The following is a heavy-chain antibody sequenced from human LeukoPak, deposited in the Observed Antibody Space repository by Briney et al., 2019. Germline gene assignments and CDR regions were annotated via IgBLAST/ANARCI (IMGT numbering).Heavy chain of an antibody. J-gene: IGHJ4*02. CDR1: GFKFTGYD. Sequence: ASVKVSCKASGFKFTGYDINWVRQASGRGLEWMGWMNPNNGKTGYAQKFQGRVTMTRDTSTSTAYMELRGLRSEDTAVYYCARDQEGFDYWGQGTLVTVSS. CDR3: ARDQEGFDY. CDR2: MNPNNGKT. V-gene: IGHV1-8*01.